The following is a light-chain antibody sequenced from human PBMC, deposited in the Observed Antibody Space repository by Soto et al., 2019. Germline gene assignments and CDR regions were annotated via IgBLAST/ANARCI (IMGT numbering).Light chain of an antibody. V-gene: IGLV1-44*01. CDR3: STWDDSLNDVV. J-gene: IGLJ2*01. CDR1: NSNIGRNP. Sequence: QSVLTQPPSAAGTPGQRVSISCSGTNSNIGRNPVMWYQQMPGTAPRLIIYNIGQRPSGVPDRFSGSQSGISASLAMSGLQSADESDYFCSTWDDSLNDVVFGGGTKVTVL. CDR2: NIG.